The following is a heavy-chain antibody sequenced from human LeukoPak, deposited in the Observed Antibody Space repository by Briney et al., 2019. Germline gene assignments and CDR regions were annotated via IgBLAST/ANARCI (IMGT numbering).Heavy chain of an antibody. CDR2: ISSSYAI. CDR1: GFTFAAFT. CDR3: ARDRHFVAFDI. Sequence: PGGSLRLSCAASGFTFAAFTINWVRQAPGKGLERVSAISSSYAIYFADSVKGRFTISRDNAKNSVYLHMNSLRAEDTAVYYCARDRHFVAFDIWGQGTMVTVAS. V-gene: IGHV3-69-1*01. J-gene: IGHJ3*02.